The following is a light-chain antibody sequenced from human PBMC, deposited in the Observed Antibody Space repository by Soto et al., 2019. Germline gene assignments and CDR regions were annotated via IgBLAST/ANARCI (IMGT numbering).Light chain of an antibody. CDR2: RNN. Sequence: QLVLTQPPSASGTPGQRVTISCSGSSSNIGSNYVYWYQQLPGTAPKLLIYRNNQRPSGVPDRFSGSKSGTSASLAIRGLRSEDEADYYCAAGDDSQSGVVFGGGTKVTVL. V-gene: IGLV1-47*01. CDR1: SSNIGSNY. CDR3: AAGDDSQSGVV. J-gene: IGLJ2*01.